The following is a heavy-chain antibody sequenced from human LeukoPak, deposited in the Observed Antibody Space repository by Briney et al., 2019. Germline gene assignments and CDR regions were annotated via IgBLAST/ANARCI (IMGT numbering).Heavy chain of an antibody. Sequence: GGSLRLSCAASGFTFDDYAMHWVRHAPGKGLEWVSLISGDGGSTYYADSVKGRFTISRDNSKNSLYLQMNSLRTEDTALYYCAKDIRYYYYYYGMDVWGQGTTVTVSS. CDR2: ISGDGGST. V-gene: IGHV3-43*02. J-gene: IGHJ6*02. CDR1: GFTFDDYA. CDR3: AKDIRYYYYYYGMDV.